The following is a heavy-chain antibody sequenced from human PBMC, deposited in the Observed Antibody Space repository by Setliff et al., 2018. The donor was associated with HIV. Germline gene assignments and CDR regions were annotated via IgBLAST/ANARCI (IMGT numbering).Heavy chain of an antibody. Sequence: ASVKVSCKASGYSFINYGISWVRQAPGQGPEWMGWISPYTGNTDYAPRLLGRVTMTTDTSTATAFMELRSLRSDDTAVYYCARDPSNTSGWLPYYDYWGQGTLVTVSS. D-gene: IGHD6-19*01. CDR2: ISPYTGNT. V-gene: IGHV1-18*01. J-gene: IGHJ4*02. CDR1: GYSFINYG. CDR3: ARDPSNTSGWLPYYDY.